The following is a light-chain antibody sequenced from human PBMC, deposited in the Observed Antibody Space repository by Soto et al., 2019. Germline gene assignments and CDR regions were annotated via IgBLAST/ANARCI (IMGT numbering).Light chain of an antibody. Sequence: EIVLTQSPATLSLSPGERATLSCRASQSVDNYLAWYQQKPGQAPRLLIYDVSNRATGTPARFSGSGSGTEFTLTISSLQSEDFAVYYCQQYNNWPRRTFGQGTKVDIK. CDR2: DVS. J-gene: IGKJ1*01. CDR3: QQYNNWPRRT. V-gene: IGKV3-11*01. CDR1: QSVDNY.